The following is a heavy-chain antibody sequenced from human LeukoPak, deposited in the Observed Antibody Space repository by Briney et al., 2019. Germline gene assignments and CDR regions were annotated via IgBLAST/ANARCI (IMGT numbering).Heavy chain of an antibody. CDR1: GFTFRNYG. CDR2: IWYDGSNK. D-gene: IGHD3-22*01. CDR3: ARRGYDSSGYPCNY. J-gene: IGHJ4*02. V-gene: IGHV3-33*01. Sequence: PGGSLRLSCAASGFTFRNYGMNWVRQAPGKGLEWVAVIWYDGSNKYYADSVKGRFTISRDNSKNTLYLQMDSLGAEDTAVYYCARRGYDSSGYPCNYWGQGTLVTVSS.